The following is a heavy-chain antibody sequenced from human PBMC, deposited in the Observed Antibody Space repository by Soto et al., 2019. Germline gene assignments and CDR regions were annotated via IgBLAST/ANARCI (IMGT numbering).Heavy chain of an antibody. CDR1: GFTFSSHG. V-gene: IGHV3-30*18. CDR3: AKDPRYCSSTSCYVDYYYYYMDV. D-gene: IGHD2-2*01. J-gene: IGHJ6*03. CDR2: ISYDGSNK. Sequence: PGGSLRLSCAASGFTFSSHGMHWVRQAPGKGLEWVAVISYDGSNKYYADSVKGRFTISRDNSKNTLYLQMNSLRAEDTAVYYCAKDPRYCSSTSCYVDYYYYYMDVWGKGTTVTVSS.